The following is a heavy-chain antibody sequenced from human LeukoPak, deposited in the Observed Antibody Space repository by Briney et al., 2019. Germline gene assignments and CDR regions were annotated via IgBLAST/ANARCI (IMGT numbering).Heavy chain of an antibody. J-gene: IGHJ4*02. V-gene: IGHV1-69*05. CDR2: IIPIFGTG. Sequence: ASVKVSCKASGGTFNNYAISWVRQAPGQGLEWMGGIIPIFGTGNSEKKFQGRVTITTDESRSTAYMELSSLRSDDTAVYYCAISREYQLLYELDYWGQGTLVTVSS. CDR3: AISREYQLLYELDY. CDR1: GGTFNNYA. D-gene: IGHD2-2*02.